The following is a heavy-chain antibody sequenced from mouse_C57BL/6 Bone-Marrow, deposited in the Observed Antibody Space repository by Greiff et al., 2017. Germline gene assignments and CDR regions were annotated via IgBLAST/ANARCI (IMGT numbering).Heavy chain of an antibody. V-gene: IGHV5-4*03. CDR2: ISDGGSYT. J-gene: IGHJ2*01. D-gene: IGHD2-5*01. CDR3: ARKIYYSNSYFDY. Sequence: EVKLMESGGGLVKPGGSLKLSCAASGFTFSSYAMSWVRQTPEKRLEWVATISDGGSYTYYPDNVKGRFTIPRDNTKNNLYLQMSHLKYEDTAMYYCARKIYYSNSYFDYGGQGTTLTVSS. CDR1: GFTFSSYA.